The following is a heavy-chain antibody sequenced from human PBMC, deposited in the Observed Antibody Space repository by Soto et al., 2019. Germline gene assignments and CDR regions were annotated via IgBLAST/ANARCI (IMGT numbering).Heavy chain of an antibody. D-gene: IGHD2-15*01. CDR3: ARGSGCSGGSCYYSLYYYYYYMDV. CDR2: ISAYNGNT. V-gene: IGHV1-18*01. J-gene: IGHJ6*03. CDR1: GYTFNSYG. Sequence: ASVKVCCKASGYTFNSYGISWVRHDPGQGLEWMGWISAYNGNTNYAQKLQGRVTMTTDTSTSTAYMELRSLRSDDTAVYYCARGSGCSGGSCYYSLYYYYYYMDVWGKGTTVTVSS.